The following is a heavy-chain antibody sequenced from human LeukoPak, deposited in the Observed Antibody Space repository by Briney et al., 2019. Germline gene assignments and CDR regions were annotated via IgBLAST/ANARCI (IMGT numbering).Heavy chain of an antibody. Sequence: PGGSLRLSCAASGFTFSSYEMNWVRQAPGKGLEWVSYISSSGSTIYYADSVKGRFTISRDNAKNSLYLQMNSLRAEDTAVYYCAKSAMSDSSGYYFDSWGQGTLVTVSS. D-gene: IGHD3-22*01. V-gene: IGHV3-48*03. CDR2: ISSSGSTI. CDR3: AKSAMSDSSGYYFDS. CDR1: GFTFSSYE. J-gene: IGHJ4*02.